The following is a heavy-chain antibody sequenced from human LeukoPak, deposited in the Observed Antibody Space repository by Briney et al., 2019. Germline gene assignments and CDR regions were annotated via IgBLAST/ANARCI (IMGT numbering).Heavy chain of an antibody. CDR3: AKSIAAASIFDY. D-gene: IGHD6-6*01. V-gene: IGHV3-23*01. J-gene: IGHJ4*02. CDR1: GFTFSSHA. Sequence: GGSLRLSCGVSGFTFSSHAMNWVRQAPGTGLQWVSGISGSGVTTYYADSVKGRFTISRDNSKNTLYLQMHSLRAEGTAIYFCAKSIAAASIFDYWGQGTLVTVSS. CDR2: ISGSGVTT.